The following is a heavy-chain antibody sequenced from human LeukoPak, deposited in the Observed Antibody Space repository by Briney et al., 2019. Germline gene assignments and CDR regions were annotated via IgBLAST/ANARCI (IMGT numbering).Heavy chain of an antibody. CDR3: STSRLLQSFDC. J-gene: IGHJ4*02. CDR1: GFTFSSYA. D-gene: IGHD2-21*02. V-gene: IGHV3-23*01. Sequence: GGSLRLSCAASGFTFSSYAMSWVRQAPGKGLEWVSLISSTGGTTYYADSVKGRFTISRDNSENPLYLQMKSLRAEDTAVYYCSTSRLLQSFDCWGQGTLVTVSS. CDR2: ISSTGGTT.